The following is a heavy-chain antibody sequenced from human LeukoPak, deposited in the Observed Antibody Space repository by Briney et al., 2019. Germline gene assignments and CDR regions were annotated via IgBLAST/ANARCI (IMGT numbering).Heavy chain of an antibody. D-gene: IGHD5-12*01. CDR2: IRYDGSNK. J-gene: IGHJ4*02. Sequence: GGSLRLSXAASGFTFSSYGMHWVRRAPGKGLEWVAFIRYDGSNKYYADSVKGRFTISRDNSKNTLYLQMNSLRAEDTAVYYCAKDASGYHDYWGQGTLVTVSS. CDR3: AKDASGYHDY. CDR1: GFTFSSYG. V-gene: IGHV3-30*02.